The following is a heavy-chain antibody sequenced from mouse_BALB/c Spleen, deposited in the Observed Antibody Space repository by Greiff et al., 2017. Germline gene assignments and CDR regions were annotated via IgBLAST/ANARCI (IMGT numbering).Heavy chain of an antibody. CDR2: ISYSGST. CDR3: ARWGAFAY. V-gene: IGHV3-2*02. J-gene: IGHJ3*01. Sequence: DVKLQESGPGLVKPSQSLSLTCTVTGYSITSDYAWNWIRQFPGNKLEWMGYISYSGSTSYNPSLKSRISITRDTSKNQFFLQLNSVTTEDTATYYCARWGAFAYWGQGTLVTVSA. CDR1: GYSITSDYA.